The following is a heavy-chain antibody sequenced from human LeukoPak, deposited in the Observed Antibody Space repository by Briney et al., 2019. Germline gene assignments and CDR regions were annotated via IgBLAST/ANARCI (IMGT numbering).Heavy chain of an antibody. CDR1: GYAFSSHG. CDR2: INGPGDNP. J-gene: IGHJ4*02. Sequence: GGALGLSCAASGYAFSSHGLTWVRQAPGKGLEWVSTINGPGDNPYYAETVKGRFTISRDNSKNTLYLQMHSLRAEDTAIYYCAKVSVCYGCYLDFWGQGTLVTVS. V-gene: IGHV3-23*01. CDR3: AKVSVCYGCYLDF. D-gene: IGHD3-16*01.